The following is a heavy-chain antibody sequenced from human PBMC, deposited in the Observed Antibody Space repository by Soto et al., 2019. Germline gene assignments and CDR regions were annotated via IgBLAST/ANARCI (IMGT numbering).Heavy chain of an antibody. CDR3: ATDSPSGIAVAGILSTHFHY. J-gene: IGHJ4*02. CDR1: GYTLTELS. D-gene: IGHD6-19*01. Sequence: ASVKVSCKVSGYTLTELSMHWVRQAPGKGLEWMGGFDPEDGETIYAQKFQGRVTMTEDTSTDTAYMELSSLRSEDTAVYYCATDSPSGIAVAGILSTHFHYWGQGTLVTVSS. V-gene: IGHV1-24*01. CDR2: FDPEDGET.